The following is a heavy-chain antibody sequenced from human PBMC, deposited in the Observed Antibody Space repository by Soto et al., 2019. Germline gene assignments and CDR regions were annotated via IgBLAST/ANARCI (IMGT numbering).Heavy chain of an antibody. D-gene: IGHD2-21*02. Sequence: QVQLVQSGAEVKKPGSTVKLSCKASGYNFIAYYIYWVRQAPGQGPGWMGMINPSSGATNYAQKFQGRVTVTRDTSTSTAYLELSSLRSEDAAVYYCAKYCGGDCRHFDAWGQGTLVTVSS. CDR1: GYNFIAYY. CDR2: INPSSGAT. J-gene: IGHJ4*02. CDR3: AKYCGGDCRHFDA. V-gene: IGHV1-46*01.